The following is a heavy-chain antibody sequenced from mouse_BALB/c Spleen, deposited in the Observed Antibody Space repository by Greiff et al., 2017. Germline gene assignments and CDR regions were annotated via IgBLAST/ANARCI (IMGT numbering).Heavy chain of an antibody. CDR2: ISYSGST. Sequence: EVQLQQSGPGLVKPSQSLSLTCTVTGYSITSDYAWNWIRQFPGNKLEWMGYISYSGSTSYNPSLKSRISITRDTSKNQFFLQLNSVTTEDTATYYCARSEDAFDYWGQGTTLTVSS. CDR3: ARSEDAFDY. CDR1: GYSITSDYA. J-gene: IGHJ2*01. V-gene: IGHV3-2*02.